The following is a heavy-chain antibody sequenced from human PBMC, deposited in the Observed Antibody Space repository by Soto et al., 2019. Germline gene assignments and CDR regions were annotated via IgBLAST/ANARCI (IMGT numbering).Heavy chain of an antibody. CDR3: AKDHGDYAHDY. CDR1: GFTFSSYG. CDR2: ISYDGSNK. D-gene: IGHD4-17*01. J-gene: IGHJ4*02. Sequence: QVQLVESGGGVVQPGRSLRLSCAASGFTFSSYGMHWVRQAPGKGLEWVAVISYDGSNKYYADSVKGRFTISRDNSKNTLYLQMNSLRVEDTAVYYCAKDHGDYAHDYWGQGTLVTVSS. V-gene: IGHV3-30*18.